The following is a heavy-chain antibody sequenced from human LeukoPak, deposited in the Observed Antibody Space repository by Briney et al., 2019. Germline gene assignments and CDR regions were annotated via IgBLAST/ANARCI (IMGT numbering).Heavy chain of an antibody. CDR3: ATILYGANGFDY. J-gene: IGHJ4*02. CDR2: FHYSGIT. Sequence: SETLSLTCVVSGGSISSYYWSWIRQPPGKGLEYIGYFHYSGITNYDPSLNSRVTISVDTSKNHISLKLKSVTAADTAVYYCATILYGANGFDYWGRGTLVTVSS. V-gene: IGHV4-59*01. CDR1: GGSISSYY. D-gene: IGHD4/OR15-4a*01.